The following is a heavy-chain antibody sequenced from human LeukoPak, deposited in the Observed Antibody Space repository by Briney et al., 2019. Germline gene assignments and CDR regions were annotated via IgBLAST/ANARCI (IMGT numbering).Heavy chain of an antibody. Sequence: PGGSLRLPCAASGFTFDDYAMHWVRQAPGKGLEWVSGISWNSGSIGYADSVKGRFTISRDNAKNSTYLQMNSLRAEDTALYYCAKDLFTMVRGVLKSWGQGTLVTVSS. CDR1: GFTFDDYA. D-gene: IGHD3-10*01. CDR2: ISWNSGSI. CDR3: AKDLFTMVRGVLKS. J-gene: IGHJ4*02. V-gene: IGHV3-9*01.